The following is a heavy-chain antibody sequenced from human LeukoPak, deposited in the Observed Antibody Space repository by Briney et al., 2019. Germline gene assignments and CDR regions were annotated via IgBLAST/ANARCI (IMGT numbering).Heavy chain of an antibody. J-gene: IGHJ4*02. D-gene: IGHD3-10*01. V-gene: IGHV1-2*02. CDR1: GYTFTGYY. CDR3: ARDNFGSGSFDY. CDR2: INSNSGGT. Sequence: GASVKVSCKASGYTFTGYYMHWVRQAPGQQLEWMGWINSNSGGTNYAQKFQGRVTMTRDTSFSTAYLELSRLRSDDTAVYYCARDNFGSGSFDYWGQGTLVTVSS.